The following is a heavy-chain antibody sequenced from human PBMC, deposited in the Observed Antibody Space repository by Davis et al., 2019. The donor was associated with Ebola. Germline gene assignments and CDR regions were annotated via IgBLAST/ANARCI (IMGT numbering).Heavy chain of an antibody. CDR1: GFTFSSFA. Sequence: GGSLRLSCAASGFTFSSFAMGWVRQAPGKGLEWVSAISASGDTTYYADSVKGRFTVSRDNSKNTLYLQMNSLRAEDTAVYYCARDKGIVGATELFDYWGQGTLVTASS. V-gene: IGHV3-23*01. J-gene: IGHJ4*02. CDR2: ISASGDTT. D-gene: IGHD1-26*01. CDR3: ARDKGIVGATELFDY.